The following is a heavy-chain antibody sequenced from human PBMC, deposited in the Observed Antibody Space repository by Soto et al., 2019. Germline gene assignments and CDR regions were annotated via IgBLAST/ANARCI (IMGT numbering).Heavy chain of an antibody. CDR3: ARDFGYGDYVDC. J-gene: IGHJ4*02. V-gene: IGHV3-48*02. D-gene: IGHD4-17*01. CDR1: GFTVSSNY. CDR2: VSTDGSTI. Sequence: GGSLRLSCAASGFTVSSNYMSWVRQAPGKGLVWVSRVSTDGSTIYCADSVKGRFTISRDNAKNSLYLQLNSLRDEDTAVYYCARDFGYGDYVDCWGQGTLVTVSS.